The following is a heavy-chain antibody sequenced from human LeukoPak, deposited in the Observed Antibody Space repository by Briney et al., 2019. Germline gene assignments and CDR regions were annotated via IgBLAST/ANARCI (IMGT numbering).Heavy chain of an antibody. V-gene: IGHV4-4*07. J-gene: IGHJ6*02. CDR3: ARDNYGDHPYYYYYGMDV. CDR1: GGSISSYY. CDR2: INTSGST. Sequence: SETLSLTCTVSGGSISSYYRSWIRQPAGKGLEWIGRINTSGSTNYNPSLKSRVTMSVDTSKNQFSLKLSSVTAADTAVYYCARDNYGDHPYYYYYGMDVWGQGTTVTVSS. D-gene: IGHD4-17*01.